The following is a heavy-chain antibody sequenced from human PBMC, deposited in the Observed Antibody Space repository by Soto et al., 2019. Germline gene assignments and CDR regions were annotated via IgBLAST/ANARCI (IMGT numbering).Heavy chain of an antibody. CDR1: GYTFTSFG. CDR3: ARDHRGGTEAFDI. J-gene: IGHJ3*02. Sequence: QVQLVQSGAEVKKPGASVKVSCKASGYTFTSFGISWVRQAPGQGLEWMGWISAYNGNTNYAEKRQGRVTMTTDTSTSTAYKELRSLRSDDTAVYFGARDHRGGTEAFDIWGQGTMVTASS. V-gene: IGHV1-18*01. CDR2: ISAYNGNT. D-gene: IGHD2-15*01.